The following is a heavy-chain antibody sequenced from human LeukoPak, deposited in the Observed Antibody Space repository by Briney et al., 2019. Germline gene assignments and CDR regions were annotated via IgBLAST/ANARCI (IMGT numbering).Heavy chain of an antibody. D-gene: IGHD3-10*01. CDR3: ARNYYTSVTYDYWYFDL. Sequence: SETLSLTCTVSGGSISSYYWSWIRQPPGKGLEWIGYIYYSGSTNYNPSLKSRVTISVDTSKNQFSLKLSSVTAADTAVYYCARNYYTSVTYDYWYFDLWGRGTLVTVSP. CDR2: IYYSGST. J-gene: IGHJ2*01. V-gene: IGHV4-59*01. CDR1: GGSISSYY.